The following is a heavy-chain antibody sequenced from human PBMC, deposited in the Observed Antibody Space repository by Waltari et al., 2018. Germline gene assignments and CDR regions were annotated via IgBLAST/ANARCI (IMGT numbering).Heavy chain of an antibody. J-gene: IGHJ6*03. CDR3: ATRAIVVPAAMGLRDYYYMDV. D-gene: IGHD2-2*01. V-gene: IGHV1-69-2*01. CDR1: GYTFTDYY. CDR2: VDPEDGET. Sequence: EVQLVQSGAEVKKPGATVKISCKASGYTFTDYYMPWVQQAPGTGLEWMGRVDPEDGETKYAGKFKAVVTITADTSTATAYMKLSSLRSEDTAGYYCATRAIVVPAAMGLRDYYYMDVWGKGTTVTVSS.